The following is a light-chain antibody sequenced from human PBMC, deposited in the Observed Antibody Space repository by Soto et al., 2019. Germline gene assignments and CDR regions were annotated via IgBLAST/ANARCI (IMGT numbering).Light chain of an antibody. V-gene: IGLV2-14*01. CDR1: SSDVGGYEY. Sequence: QSALTQPASVSGSPGQSIAISCTGTSSDVGGYEYVSWYQQHPDKAPKIMIYDVSNRPSGVSNRFSGSKSGNTASLTISGLQAEDEADYYCSSYTSSSTYVFGTGPKVTVL. J-gene: IGLJ1*01. CDR2: DVS. CDR3: SSYTSSSTYV.